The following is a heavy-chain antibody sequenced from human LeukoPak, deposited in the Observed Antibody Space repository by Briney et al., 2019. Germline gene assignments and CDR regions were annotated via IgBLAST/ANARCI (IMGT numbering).Heavy chain of an antibody. CDR3: ASRVGATSPLDY. CDR1: GFTFDDYG. J-gene: IGHJ4*02. Sequence: PGGSLRLSCAASGFTFDDYGMSWVRQAPGKGLEWVSGINWNGGSTGYADSVKGRFTISRDNAKNSLYLQMNSLRAEDTALYYCASRVGATSPLDYWGQGTLVTVSS. D-gene: IGHD1-26*01. CDR2: INWNGGST. V-gene: IGHV3-20*04.